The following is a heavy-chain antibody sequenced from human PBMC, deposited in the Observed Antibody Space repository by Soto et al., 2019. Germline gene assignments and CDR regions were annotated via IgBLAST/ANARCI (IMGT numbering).Heavy chain of an antibody. V-gene: IGHV3-23*01. CDR2: ISGSGGST. Sequence: EVQLLESGGGLVQPGGSLRLSCAASGFTFSSYAMSWVRQAPGKGLEWVSAISGSGGSTYYADSVKGRFTISRDNSKNTLYLQMYSVRAEDTAVYYCAKVQGVAGTDGPFDYWGQGTLVTVSS. CDR1: GFTFSSYA. D-gene: IGHD1-7*01. J-gene: IGHJ4*02. CDR3: AKVQGVAGTDGPFDY.